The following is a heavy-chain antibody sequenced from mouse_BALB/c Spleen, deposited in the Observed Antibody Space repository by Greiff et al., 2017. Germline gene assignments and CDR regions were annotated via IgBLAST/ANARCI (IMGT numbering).Heavy chain of an antibody. CDR2: INPSTGYT. CDR1: GYTFTSYW. CDR3: ARRALAVYYFDY. D-gene: IGHD3-3*01. Sequence: VQLQQSGAELAKPGASVKMSCKASGYTFTSYWMHWVKQRPGQGLEWIGYINPSTGYTEYNQKFKDKATLTADKSSSTAYMQLSSLTSEDSAVYYCARRALAVYYFDYWGQGTTLTVSS. J-gene: IGHJ2*01. V-gene: IGHV1-7*01.